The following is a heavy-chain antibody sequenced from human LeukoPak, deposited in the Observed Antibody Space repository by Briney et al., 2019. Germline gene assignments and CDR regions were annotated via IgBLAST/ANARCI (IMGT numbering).Heavy chain of an antibody. J-gene: IGHJ4*02. CDR2: ISSSSSYI. Sequence: GGSLRLSCAASGFRFSGYSMNWVRQAPGKGLEWVSFISSSSSYIYYADSVKGRFTISRDNAKNSLYLQMNSLRAEDTAVYYCAKLVGHYFDSSGPGWGQGTLVTVSS. V-gene: IGHV3-21*01. D-gene: IGHD3-22*01. CDR1: GFRFSGYS. CDR3: AKLVGHYFDSSGPG.